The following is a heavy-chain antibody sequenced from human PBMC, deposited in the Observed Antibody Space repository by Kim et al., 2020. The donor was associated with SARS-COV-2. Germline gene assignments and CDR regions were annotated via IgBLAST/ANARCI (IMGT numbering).Heavy chain of an antibody. CDR3: VSGRTY. D-gene: IGHD5-12*01. CDR2: LYTGGGT. Sequence: GGSLRLSCAASGFTVSSPYMSWVRQAPKRGLEWVSVLYTGGGTFHIDSVKGRFTISRDTSSNTIYLGMTNLRVEDTAMYYCVSGRTYWGQGTRVTVSS. V-gene: IGHV3-66*01. J-gene: IGHJ4*02. CDR1: GFTVSSPY.